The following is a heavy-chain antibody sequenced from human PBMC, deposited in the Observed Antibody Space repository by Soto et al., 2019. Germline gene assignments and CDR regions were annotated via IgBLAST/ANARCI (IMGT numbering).Heavy chain of an antibody. D-gene: IGHD5-12*01. CDR2: IYPGDSDT. CDR3: ARLTDSSGYDLYYFDY. V-gene: IGHV5-51*01. CDR1: GYSFTSYW. J-gene: IGHJ4*02. Sequence: GESLKISCKGTGYSFTSYWIGWVRQMPGKGLEWMGIIYPGDSDTRYSPSFQGQVTISADKSISTAYLQWSSLKASDTAMYYCARLTDSSGYDLYYFDYWGQGTLVTVSS.